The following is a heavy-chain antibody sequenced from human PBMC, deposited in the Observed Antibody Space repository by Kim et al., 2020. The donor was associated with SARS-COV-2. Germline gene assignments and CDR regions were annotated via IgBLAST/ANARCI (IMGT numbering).Heavy chain of an antibody. CDR3: ARSSLLDFDY. J-gene: IGHJ4*02. V-gene: IGHV1-2*02. Sequence: GTNYAQKLQGGVPMTRDTSISTVYLELTSLRSDDTAVYYCARSSLLDFDYWGQGTLVTVSS. D-gene: IGHD3-16*02. CDR2: GT.